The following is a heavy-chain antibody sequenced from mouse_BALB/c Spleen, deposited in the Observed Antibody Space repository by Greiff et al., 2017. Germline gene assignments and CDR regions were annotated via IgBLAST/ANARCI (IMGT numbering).Heavy chain of an antibody. CDR2: ITYSGST. V-gene: IGHV3-2*02. CDR3: ARAGTDYFDY. CDR1: GYSFTSYYV. D-gene: IGHD4-1*01. J-gene: IGHJ2*01. Sequence: EVQLVESGPGLVKPSQSLSLTCTASGYSFTSYYVWNWIRQFPENKLEWMGYITYSGSTSYNPTLKRRISITRDTSKNQFSLQLNSVATEDTATYYCARAGTDYFDYWGQGTTRTVSS.